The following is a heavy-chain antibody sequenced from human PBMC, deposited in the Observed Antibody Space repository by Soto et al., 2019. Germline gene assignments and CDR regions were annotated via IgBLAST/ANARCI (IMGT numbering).Heavy chain of an antibody. V-gene: IGHV4-59*08. CDR3: AGHDWKDQIDF. CDR2: IYYSXGT. D-gene: IGHD1-1*01. Sequence: XXTLSLTCTVSRDSITGNYWSWIRQPPGKGLEWIAXIYYSXGTKYKPSLKXXVTISQDTSKNQFSLNLTSVTDADTDVYYCAGHDWKDQIDFWGKGTLVTVYS. J-gene: IGHJ4*01. CDR1: RDSITGNY.